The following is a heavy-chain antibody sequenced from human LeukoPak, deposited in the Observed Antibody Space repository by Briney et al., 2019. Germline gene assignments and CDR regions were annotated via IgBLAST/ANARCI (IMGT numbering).Heavy chain of an antibody. CDR1: GYTFTSYG. CDR2: ISAYNGNT. J-gene: IGHJ5*02. V-gene: IGHV1-18*01. Sequence: ASVKVSCKASGYTFTSYGISWVRQAPGQGLEEMGWISAYNGNTNYAQNLQCRVTMTTVTITRAAYMELRSLRSDAAAVYYCARDWHEYGDDGRGWFDPWGQGTLVTVSS. CDR3: ARDWHEYGDDGRGWFDP. D-gene: IGHD4-17*01.